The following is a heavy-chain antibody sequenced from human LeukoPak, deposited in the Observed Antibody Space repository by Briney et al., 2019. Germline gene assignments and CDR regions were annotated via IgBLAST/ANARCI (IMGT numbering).Heavy chain of an antibody. D-gene: IGHD5-12*01. CDR1: GFTFSGSW. J-gene: IGHJ4*02. CDR2: ISGRTGGT. V-gene: IGHV3-23*01. CDR3: AKCGNSGCHLIDY. Sequence: GGSLRLSCAASGFTFSGSWMHWVRQAPGKGLEWVSAISGRTGGTYYADSVRGRFTISRDNSKSTLYLQMDSLRAEDTAVYYCAKCGNSGCHLIDYWGQGTLVTVSS.